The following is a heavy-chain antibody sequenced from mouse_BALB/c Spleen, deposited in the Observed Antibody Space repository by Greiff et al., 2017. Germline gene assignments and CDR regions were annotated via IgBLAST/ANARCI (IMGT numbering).Heavy chain of an antibody. V-gene: IGHV5-12-1*01. CDR2: ISSGGGST. Sequence: EVKLVESGGGLVKPGGSLKLSCAASGFAFSSYDMSWVRQTPEKRLEWVAYISSGGGSTYYPDTVKGRFTISRDNAKNTLYLQMSSLKSEDTAMYYCARHYYDYDGTYWGQGTLVTVSA. CDR3: ARHYYDYDGTY. D-gene: IGHD2-4*01. J-gene: IGHJ3*01. CDR1: GFAFSSYD.